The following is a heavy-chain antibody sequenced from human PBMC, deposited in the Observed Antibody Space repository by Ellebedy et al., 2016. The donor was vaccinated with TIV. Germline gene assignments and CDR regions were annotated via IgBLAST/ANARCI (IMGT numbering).Heavy chain of an antibody. CDR3: AVVFAGV. V-gene: IGHV1-2*02. D-gene: IGHD3-3*01. J-gene: IGHJ4*02. CDR2: INPNSGGT. Sequence: ASVKVSXXASGYTFTGYYIHWVRQAPGQGLEWMGWINPNSGGTSYAQKFQGRVTMTWDTSISTGYMELSGLKSDDTAVFYCAVVFAGVWGQGTLVTVSS. CDR1: GYTFTGYY.